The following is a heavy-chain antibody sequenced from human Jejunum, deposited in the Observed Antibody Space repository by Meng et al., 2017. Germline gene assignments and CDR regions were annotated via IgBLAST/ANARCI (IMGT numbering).Heavy chain of an antibody. CDR1: GFTFSDYY. D-gene: IGHD2-8*01. V-gene: IGHV1-2*06. Sequence: ASVKVSCKTSGFTFSDYYIHWVRQAPGEGLEYMGRSTPNSDDIYYADDFQGRVTVTRDTSTSTAYLELSRLRSDDMAIYYCARTNLGYCTNGVCYTGHFDYWGQGTQVTSPQ. J-gene: IGHJ4*02. CDR3: ARTNLGYCTNGVCYTGHFDY. CDR2: STPNSDDI.